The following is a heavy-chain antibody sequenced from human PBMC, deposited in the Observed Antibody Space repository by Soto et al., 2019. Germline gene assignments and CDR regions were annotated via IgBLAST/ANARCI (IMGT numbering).Heavy chain of an antibody. J-gene: IGHJ3*02. CDR3: ARSLRITGTQFTSLAFDI. CDR1: GYTLTSYD. CDR2: MNPNSGNT. Sequence: ASVKLSCKDSGYTLTSYDINWVRQATGQGLEWMGWMNPNSGNTGYAQKFQGRVTMTRNTSISTAYMELSSLRSEDTAVYYCARSLRITGTQFTSLAFDIWGQGTMVTVSS. D-gene: IGHD1-20*01. V-gene: IGHV1-8*01.